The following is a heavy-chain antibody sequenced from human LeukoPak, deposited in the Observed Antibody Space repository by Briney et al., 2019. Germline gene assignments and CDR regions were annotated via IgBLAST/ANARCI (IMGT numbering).Heavy chain of an antibody. V-gene: IGHV4-59*11. Sequence: SETLSLTCTVSGASFSSHYWSWVRQPPGEGLEWIGYVSYSGGTNYNPSLKSRVTISLDTSKGQFSLRLNSVTAADTAVYFCARLSTFYDFWSPLDYWGQGTLVTVSS. D-gene: IGHD3-3*01. J-gene: IGHJ4*02. CDR2: VSYSGGT. CDR1: GASFSSHY. CDR3: ARLSTFYDFWSPLDY.